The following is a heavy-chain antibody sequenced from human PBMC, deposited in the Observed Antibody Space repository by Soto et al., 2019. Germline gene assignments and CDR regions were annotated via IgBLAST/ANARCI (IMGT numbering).Heavy chain of an antibody. J-gene: IGHJ6*03. V-gene: IGHV4-34*01. CDR1: GGSFSGYY. D-gene: IGHD3-10*01. CDR2: INHSGST. Sequence: QVQLQQWGAGLLKPSETLSLTCAVYGGSFSGYYWSWIRQPPGKGLEWIGEINHSGSTNYNPSLKSRVTISVDTSKNQFSLKLSSVTAADTPVYYCARGRYYYGSGSYSLPYYYYYYMDVWGKGTTVTVSS. CDR3: ARGRYYYGSGSYSLPYYYYYYMDV.